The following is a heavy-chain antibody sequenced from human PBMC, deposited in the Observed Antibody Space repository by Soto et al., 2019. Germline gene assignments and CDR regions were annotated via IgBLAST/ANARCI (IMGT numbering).Heavy chain of an antibody. V-gene: IGHV4-34*02. D-gene: IGHD6-19*01. CDR3: AREGGSGWYYYDY. CDR1: GGSFSGYS. J-gene: IGHJ4*01. CDR2: INYTGTT. Sequence: QVQLQQWGAGLLKPSETLSLTCAVNGGSFSGYSWTWIRQAPGKGLDWIGEINYTGTTNYSPSLKGRVTLSVDTSKNPFSLELRSVSAADTSVYYCAREGGSGWYYYDYWGHGTLVTVSA.